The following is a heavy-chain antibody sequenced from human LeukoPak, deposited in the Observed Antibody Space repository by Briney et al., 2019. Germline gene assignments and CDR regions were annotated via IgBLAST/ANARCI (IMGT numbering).Heavy chain of an antibody. V-gene: IGHV1-8*03. J-gene: IGHJ6*03. Sequence: GASVKVSCKASGYTFTSYDINWVRQATGQGLEWTGWMNPNSGNTGYAQKFQGRVTITRNTSISTAYMELSSLRSEDTAVYYCARALGDFWSGYYLYYYYYMDVWGKGTTVTVSS. CDR3: ARALGDFWSGYYLYYYYYMDV. D-gene: IGHD3-3*01. CDR1: GYTFTSYD. CDR2: MNPNSGNT.